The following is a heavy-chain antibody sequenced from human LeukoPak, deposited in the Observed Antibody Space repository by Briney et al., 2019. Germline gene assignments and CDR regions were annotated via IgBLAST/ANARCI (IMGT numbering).Heavy chain of an antibody. CDR1: GLTFTRFT. J-gene: IGHJ3*02. D-gene: IGHD6-6*01. CDR3: ARDLSIAARGGI. Sequence: GGSLRLSRAPSGLTFTRFTSNWVSQAAGKGLEWVSSISRNSNYINYADSVKGRFTISRDDDKNSLYLQKNSLRAEDTAVYYCARDLSIAARGGIWGQGTMVTVSS. V-gene: IGHV3-21*01. CDR2: ISRNSNYI.